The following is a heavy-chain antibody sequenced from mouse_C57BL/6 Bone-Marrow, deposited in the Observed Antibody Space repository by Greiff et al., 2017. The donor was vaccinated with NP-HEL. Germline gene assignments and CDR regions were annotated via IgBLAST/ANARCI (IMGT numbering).Heavy chain of an antibody. CDR1: GYAFSSSW. J-gene: IGHJ2*01. D-gene: IGHD1-1*01. Sequence: VQLQQSGPELVKPGASVKISCKASGYAFSSSWMNWVKQRPGKGLEWIGRIYPGDGDTNYNGKFKGKATLTADKSSSTAYMQLSSLTSEDSAVYFCARTDYGSSEGYWGQGTTLTVSS. V-gene: IGHV1-82*01. CDR3: ARTDYGSSEGY. CDR2: IYPGDGDT.